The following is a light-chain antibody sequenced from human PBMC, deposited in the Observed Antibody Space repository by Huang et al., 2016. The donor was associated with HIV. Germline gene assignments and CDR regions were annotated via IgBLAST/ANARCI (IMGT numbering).Light chain of an antibody. CDR3: QYRANWG. CDR2: DAS. CDR1: QSIGTY. V-gene: IGKV3-11*01. Sequence: EIVLTQSPVTLSLSPGERATLSCRASQSIGTYLAWYQQRVDLAPRLLIYDASNRATGIPARFSGSGSGTDFTLTISSLEPEDFAVYYCQYRANWGFGPGTKVDIK. J-gene: IGKJ3*01.